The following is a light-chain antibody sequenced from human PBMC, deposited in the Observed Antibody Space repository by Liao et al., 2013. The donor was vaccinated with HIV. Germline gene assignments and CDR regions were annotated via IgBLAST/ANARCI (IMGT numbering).Light chain of an antibody. CDR3: QAWDSNILWV. Sequence: SYELTQPPSVSVSPGQTASITCSGDKLGDMLAGISRSQASPLCWSSIKNTKRPSGIPERFSGSNSGNTATLTISGTQAMDEADYYCQAWDSNILWVFGGGTKLTVL. V-gene: IGLV3-1*01. CDR1: KLGD. J-gene: IGLJ3*02. CDR2: KNT.